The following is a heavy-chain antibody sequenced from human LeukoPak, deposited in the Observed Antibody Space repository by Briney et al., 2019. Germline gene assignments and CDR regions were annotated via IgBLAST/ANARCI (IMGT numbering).Heavy chain of an antibody. CDR3: ASGKYYYDDSASVNRASRTAFHI. J-gene: IGHJ3*02. V-gene: IGHV4-59*12. Sequence: SETLSLTCSVSGDSTAGYFWGWIRQSPGRAPEWLAYVYRSGQSDYNSSLRGRVTVSLDRSKTQVSLRLRSLTAADTAVYYCASGKYYYDDSASVNRASRTAFHIWAQGTMVLVSS. CDR2: VYRSGQS. CDR1: GDSTAGYF. D-gene: IGHD3-22*01.